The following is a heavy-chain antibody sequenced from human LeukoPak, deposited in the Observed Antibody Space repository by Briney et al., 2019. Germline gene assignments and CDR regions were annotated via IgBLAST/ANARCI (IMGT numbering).Heavy chain of an antibody. CDR1: GGSFSGYY. CDR3: ARGPGNRDRSKFDY. J-gene: IGHJ4*02. CDR2: INHSGST. Sequence: PSETLSLTCAVYGGSFSGYYWSWIRRPPGKGLEWIGEINHSGSTNYNPSLKSRVTISVDTSKNQFSLKLSSVTAADTAVYYCARGPGNRDRSKFDYWGQGTLVTVSS. V-gene: IGHV4-34*01. D-gene: IGHD4-23*01.